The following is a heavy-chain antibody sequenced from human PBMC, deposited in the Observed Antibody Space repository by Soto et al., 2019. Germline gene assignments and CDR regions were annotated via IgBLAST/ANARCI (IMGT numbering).Heavy chain of an antibody. V-gene: IGHV3-33*01. CDR2: IWYDGSNK. D-gene: IGHD3-3*01. CDR1: GFTFSSDG. CDR3: ARGDYDFWSGYPEAQYYYYYYGMDV. Sequence: GGSLRLSCAASGFTFSSDGMHWVRQAPGKGLEWVAVIWYDGSNKYYADSVKGRFTISRDNSKNTLYLQMNSLRAEDTAVYYCARGDYDFWSGYPEAQYYYYYYGMDVWGQGTTVTVSS. J-gene: IGHJ6*02.